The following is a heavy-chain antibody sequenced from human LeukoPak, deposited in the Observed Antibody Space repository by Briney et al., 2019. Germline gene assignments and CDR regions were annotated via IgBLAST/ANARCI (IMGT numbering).Heavy chain of an antibody. CDR2: IKQDGSQE. J-gene: IGHJ6*02. CDR1: RFTLSTYW. CDR3: ARGSLGVVTGYYYYGMDV. V-gene: IGHV3-7*01. D-gene: IGHD3-3*01. Sequence: GGSLRLSCAASRFTLSTYWMSWVRQAPGKGLEWVAHIKQDGSQEYYVDSVKGRFTISRDSAKNSLYLQMNSLRAEDTAVYYCARGSLGVVTGYYYYGMDVWGQGTTVTVSS.